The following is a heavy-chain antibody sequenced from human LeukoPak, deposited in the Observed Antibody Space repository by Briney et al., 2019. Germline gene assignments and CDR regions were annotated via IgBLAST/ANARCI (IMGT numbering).Heavy chain of an antibody. J-gene: IGHJ4*02. CDR1: GFTFSSYW. CDR2: IKQDGSET. CDR3: ARDKTVGPTLLDY. D-gene: IGHD1-26*01. Sequence: PGGSLRLSCAASGFTFSSYWMSWVRQAPGKGLEWVANIKQDGSETYYVDSVKGRFTISRDNAENSLYLQMNSLRAEDTAVYYCARDKTVGPTLLDYWGQGTLVTVSS. V-gene: IGHV3-7*01.